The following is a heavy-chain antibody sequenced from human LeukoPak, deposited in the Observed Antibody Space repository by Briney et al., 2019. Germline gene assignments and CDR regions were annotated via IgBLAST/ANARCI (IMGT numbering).Heavy chain of an antibody. CDR2: ISSGSDTI. CDR3: AREYDSRARFDS. V-gene: IGHV3-48*01. D-gene: IGHD6-13*01. Sequence: PGGPLRVSCAGSGSTFTRHTMIWVRQAPGKGLEWISYISSGSDTIYYADSVKGRFTVSRDNAKASLYLQMNSLRVEDTAVYFCAREYDSRARFDSWGQGALVTVSS. J-gene: IGHJ4*02. CDR1: GSTFTRHT.